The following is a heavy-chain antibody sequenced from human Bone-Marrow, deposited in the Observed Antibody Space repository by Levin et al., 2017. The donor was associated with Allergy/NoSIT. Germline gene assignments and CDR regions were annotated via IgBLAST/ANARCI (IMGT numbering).Heavy chain of an antibody. J-gene: IGHJ4*02. CDR2: ISAGGDET. V-gene: IGHV3-23*01. CDR3: GKDRLWDITGTTGYYDC. Sequence: GGSLRLSCAASGFTLSSYAMTWIRQAPGQGLEWVSGISAGGDETYYAGSLKGRFIISRDTSKNTLYLQMNSLRVEDPAIYFCGKDRLWDITGTTGYYDCWGQGTLVTVSS. D-gene: IGHD1-20*01. CDR1: GFTLSSYA.